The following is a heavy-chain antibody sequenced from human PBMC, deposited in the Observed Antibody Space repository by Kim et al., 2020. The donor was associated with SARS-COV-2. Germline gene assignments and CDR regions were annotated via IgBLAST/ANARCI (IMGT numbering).Heavy chain of an antibody. V-gene: IGHV1-18*01. CDR2: ISAYNGNT. CDR3: ARPTIGYYGSGSYYNDDAFDI. Sequence: ASVKVSCKASGYTFTSYGISWVRQAPGQGLEWMGWISAYNGNTNYAQKLQGRVTMTTDTSTSTAYMELRSLRSDDTAVYYCARPTIGYYGSGSYYNDDAFDIWGQGTMVTVSS. CDR1: GYTFTSYG. J-gene: IGHJ3*02. D-gene: IGHD3-10*01.